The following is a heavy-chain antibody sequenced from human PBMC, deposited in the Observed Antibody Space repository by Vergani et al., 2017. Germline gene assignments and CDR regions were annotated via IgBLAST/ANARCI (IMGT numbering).Heavy chain of an antibody. CDR1: GFTFKSYT. V-gene: IGHV3-21*01. CDR2: ISSSSSYI. CDR3: ALGGIVGATSPFDY. Sequence: EVQLVESGGCLVKPGGSLRLSCAASGFTFKSYTMNWVRQAPGKGLEWVSSISSSSSYIYYADSVKGRFTISRDNAKNSLYLQMNSLRAEDTAVYYCALGGIVGATSPFDYWGQGTLVTVSS. D-gene: IGHD1-26*01. J-gene: IGHJ4*02.